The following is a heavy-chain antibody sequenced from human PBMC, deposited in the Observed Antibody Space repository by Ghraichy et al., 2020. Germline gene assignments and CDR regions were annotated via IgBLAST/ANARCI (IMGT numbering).Heavy chain of an antibody. J-gene: IGHJ3*02. V-gene: IGHV2-70*13. Sequence: SGPTLVKPTQTLTLTCTFSGFSLTTSGTCVSWIRQPPGRPLEWLALIDWDDAKYYSASLKTRLTISKETAKNQVVLTMTNMDPVDTAPYYCAWDSSAYQNDAFDIWGQGTMVTVSS. CDR2: IDWDDAK. D-gene: IGHD3-22*01. CDR1: GFSLTTSGTC. CDR3: AWDSSAYQNDAFDI.